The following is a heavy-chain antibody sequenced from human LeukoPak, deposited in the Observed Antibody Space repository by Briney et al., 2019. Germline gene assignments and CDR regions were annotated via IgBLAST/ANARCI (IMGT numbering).Heavy chain of an antibody. Sequence: GGSLRLSCAASGFTFSSYSMNWVRQAPGKGLEWVSSISSSSSYIYYADSVKGRFTISRDNAKNSLYLQMNSLRAEDTAVYYCARHHSVAVTSWPRYYYYGMDVWGQGTTVTVSS. V-gene: IGHV3-21*01. CDR3: ARHHSVAVTSWPRYYYYGMDV. J-gene: IGHJ6*02. CDR2: ISSSSSYI. CDR1: GFTFSSYS. D-gene: IGHD4-11*01.